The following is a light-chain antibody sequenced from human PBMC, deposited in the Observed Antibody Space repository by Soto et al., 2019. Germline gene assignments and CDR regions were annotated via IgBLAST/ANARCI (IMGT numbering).Light chain of an antibody. J-gene: IGKJ1*01. CDR2: KAS. Sequence: DIQMTQSPSTLSASVGDRVTISCRASQSITGWLAWFQQKPGKAPKLLISKASNLESGVPSRFRGIGSGTDFTLTISGLQPDDFATYYCQQYNPYSQWTLGQGTKVDIK. V-gene: IGKV1-5*03. CDR1: QSITGW. CDR3: QQYNPYSQWT.